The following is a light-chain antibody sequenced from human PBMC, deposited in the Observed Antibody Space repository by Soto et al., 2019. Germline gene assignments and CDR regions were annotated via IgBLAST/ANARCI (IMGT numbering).Light chain of an antibody. Sequence: QSALTQPASVSGSPGQSISISCIGTSSDVGAFNYVSWYQHHPGKAPQLIIYDVTSRPSGVSNRFSASKSGNTASLTISGLQAEDEADNCCSSYTTRNTEVFGTGTKLTVL. CDR2: DVT. CDR1: SSDVGAFNY. CDR3: SSYTTRNTEV. J-gene: IGLJ1*01. V-gene: IGLV2-14*03.